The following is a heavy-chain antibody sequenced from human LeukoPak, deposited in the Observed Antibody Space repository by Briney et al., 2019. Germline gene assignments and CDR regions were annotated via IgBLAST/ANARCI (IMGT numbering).Heavy chain of an antibody. CDR2: IYYSGST. CDR1: GGSVSSYY. D-gene: IGHD5-24*01. J-gene: IGHJ3*02. V-gene: IGHV4-59*04. Sequence: SETLSLTCTVSGGSVSSYYWSWIRQPAGKGLEWIGNIYYSGSTYYNPSLRSRVTISVDTSKNQSSLKLSSVTAADTAVYYCARRSWVQSFDIWGQGTMVTVSS. CDR3: ARRSWVQSFDI.